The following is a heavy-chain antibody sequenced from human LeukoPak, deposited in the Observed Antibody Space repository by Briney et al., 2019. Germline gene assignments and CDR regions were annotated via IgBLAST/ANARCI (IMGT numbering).Heavy chain of an antibody. J-gene: IGHJ4*02. CDR1: GASVSSVSYY. CDR3: ARVRPRGFEDY. D-gene: IGHD3-10*01. CDR2: ISTSGST. Sequence: SETLSLTCTVSGASVSSVSYYWSWIRQPAGKGLEWIGRISTSGSTNYNPSLKIRVTISVDTSKNQFSLKLSSVTAADTAVYYCARVRPRGFEDYWGQGTLVTVSS. V-gene: IGHV4-61*02.